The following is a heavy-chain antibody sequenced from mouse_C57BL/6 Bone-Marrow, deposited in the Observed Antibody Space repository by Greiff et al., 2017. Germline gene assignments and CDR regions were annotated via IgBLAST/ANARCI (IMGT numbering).Heavy chain of an antibody. V-gene: IGHV1-82*01. D-gene: IGHD1-1*01. CDR3: ARSPYYYGSSYDYFDY. Sequence: VMLVESGPELVKPGASVKISCKASGYAFSSSWMNWVKQRPGKGLEWIGRIYPGDGDTNYNGKFKGKATLAADKSSSKAYMQLSSLTSEDSAVYVCARSPYYYGSSYDYFDYWGQGTTLTVSS. CDR2: IYPGDGDT. J-gene: IGHJ2*01. CDR1: GYAFSSSW.